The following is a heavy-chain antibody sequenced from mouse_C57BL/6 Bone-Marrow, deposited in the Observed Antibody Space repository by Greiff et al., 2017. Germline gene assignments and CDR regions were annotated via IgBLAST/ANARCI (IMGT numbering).Heavy chain of an antibody. Sequence: VQLQQSGAELMKPGASVKLSCKATGYTFTGYWIEWVKQRPGHGLEWIGEILPGSGSTNYNEKFKGKATFTADTSSNTAYMQLSILTTEDSAIYYCAREGLPYAMDYWGQGTSVTVSS. V-gene: IGHV1-9*01. CDR1: GYTFTGYW. CDR2: ILPGSGST. CDR3: AREGLPYAMDY. D-gene: IGHD3-1*01. J-gene: IGHJ4*01.